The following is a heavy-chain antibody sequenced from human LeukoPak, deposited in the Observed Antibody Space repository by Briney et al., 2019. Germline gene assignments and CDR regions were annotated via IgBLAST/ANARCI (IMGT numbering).Heavy chain of an antibody. Sequence: QTGGSLRLSCAASGFTFSSYSMNWVRQAPGKGLEWVSYISSSSSTIYYADSVKGRFTISRDNAKNSLYLQMNSLRAEDTAVYYCARDPKRWLQFPYYFDYWGQGTLVTVSS. CDR2: ISSSSSTI. V-gene: IGHV3-48*01. D-gene: IGHD5-24*01. J-gene: IGHJ4*02. CDR3: ARDPKRWLQFPYYFDY. CDR1: GFTFSSYS.